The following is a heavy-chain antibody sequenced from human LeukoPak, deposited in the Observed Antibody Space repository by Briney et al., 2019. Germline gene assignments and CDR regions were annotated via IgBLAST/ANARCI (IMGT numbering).Heavy chain of an antibody. Sequence: SETLSLTCTVSGGSISSSSYYWGWIRQPPGKGLEWIGSIYYSGSTYYNPSLKSRVTISVDTSKNQFSLKLSSVTAGDTAVYYCARAPGIAAAGTHFDFWGQGTLVTVSS. CDR1: GGSISSSSYY. V-gene: IGHV4-39*07. CDR2: IYYSGST. D-gene: IGHD6-13*01. J-gene: IGHJ4*02. CDR3: ARAPGIAAAGTHFDF.